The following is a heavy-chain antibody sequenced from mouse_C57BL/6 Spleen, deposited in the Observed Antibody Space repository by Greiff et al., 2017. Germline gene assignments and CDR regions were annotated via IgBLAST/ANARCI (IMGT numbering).Heavy chain of an antibody. J-gene: IGHJ2*01. D-gene: IGHD2-4*01. CDR3: ARYEYDRDYFDY. Sequence: VQLQQPGAELVRPGSSVKLSCKASGYTFTSSWMHWVKQRPIQGLEWIGNIDPSDSETHYNQKFKDKATLTVDKSSSTAYMQLSSLTSEDSAVYYCARYEYDRDYFDYWGQGTTLTVSS. CDR2: IDPSDSET. CDR1: GYTFTSSW. V-gene: IGHV1-52*01.